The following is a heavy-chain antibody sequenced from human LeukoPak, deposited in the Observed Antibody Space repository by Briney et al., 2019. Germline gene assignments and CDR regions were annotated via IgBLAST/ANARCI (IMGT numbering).Heavy chain of an antibody. CDR2: ISAYNGNT. Sequence: GASVKVSCKASGYTFTSYGISWVRQAPGQGLEWMGWISAYNGNTNYAQKLQGRVTMTTDTSTSTAYMELRSLRSDDTAVYYCARVRRDYSSSSGVYYFDYWGQGTLVTVSS. J-gene: IGHJ4*02. D-gene: IGHD6-6*01. CDR3: ARVRRDYSSSSGVYYFDY. CDR1: GYTFTSYG. V-gene: IGHV1-18*01.